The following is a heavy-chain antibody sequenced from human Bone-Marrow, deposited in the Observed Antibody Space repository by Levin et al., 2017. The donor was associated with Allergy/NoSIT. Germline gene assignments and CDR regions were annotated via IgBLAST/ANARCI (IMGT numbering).Heavy chain of an antibody. CDR2: ISYSGST. J-gene: IGHJ4*02. D-gene: IGHD3-10*01. V-gene: IGHV4-61*01. CDR3: ARWTYDSGRRVDY. CDR1: GGSVSSGSYY. Sequence: SETLSLTCTVSGGSVSSGSYYWNWIRQPPGKGLEWIGYISYSGSTNYNPSLKSRVTISIDTSKNQFSLKLSSVTAADTAVYYCARWTYDSGRRVDYWGQGILVTVSS.